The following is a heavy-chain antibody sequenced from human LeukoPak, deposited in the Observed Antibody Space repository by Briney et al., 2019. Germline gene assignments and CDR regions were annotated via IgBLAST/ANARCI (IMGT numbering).Heavy chain of an antibody. CDR1: GGSINVGGYA. CDR2: IFHSGVT. CDR3: AKGGVYTGIDA. Sequence: SQTLSLTCGVSGGSINVGGYAWHWIRQPPGKGLEWIGNIFHSGVTYYKPSLRSRVAISLDRSKNQVSLNVTSVTAADTAVYYCAKGGVYTGIDAWGQGTTVIVSS. V-gene: IGHV4-30-2*01. D-gene: IGHD2-2*02. J-gene: IGHJ6*02.